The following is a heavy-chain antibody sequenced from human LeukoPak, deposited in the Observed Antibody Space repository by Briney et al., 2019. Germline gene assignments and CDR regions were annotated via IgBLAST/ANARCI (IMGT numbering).Heavy chain of an antibody. J-gene: IGHJ5*02. Sequence: ASETLSLTCVVSGVSVSDYYWSWIRQSPEKGLEWIGEVSPGGYTTYNPSLKSRLIISQDTSENQLSLKVTSVTAADTALYYCARIRCSRGQHMCYNHWAKGTLVTVSS. D-gene: IGHD2-15*01. CDR2: VSPGGYT. CDR1: GVSVSDYY. V-gene: IGHV4-34*01. CDR3: ARIRCSRGQHMCYNH.